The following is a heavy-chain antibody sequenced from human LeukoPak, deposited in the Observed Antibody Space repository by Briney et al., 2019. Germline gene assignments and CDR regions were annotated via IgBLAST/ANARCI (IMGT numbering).Heavy chain of an antibody. D-gene: IGHD3-22*01. CDR3: ANLGLGVVIGDNWFDP. CDR2: IIPILGIA. Sequence: SVKVSCKASGGTFSSYAISWVRQAPGQGLEWMGRIIPILGIANYAQKFQGRVTITADKSTSTAYMELSSLRSEDTAVYYCANLGLGVVIGDNWFDPWGQGTLVTVSS. J-gene: IGHJ5*02. V-gene: IGHV1-69*04. CDR1: GGTFSSYA.